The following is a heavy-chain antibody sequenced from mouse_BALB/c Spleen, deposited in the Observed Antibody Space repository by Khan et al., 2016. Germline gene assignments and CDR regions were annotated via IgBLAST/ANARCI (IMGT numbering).Heavy chain of an antibody. V-gene: IGHV1-54*01. CDR1: GYAFTNYL. CDR2: INPGSGGT. Sequence: QVQLQQSGAELVRPGTSVKVSCKASGYAFTNYLIEWVKQRPGQGLEWIGVINPGSGGTNYNEKFKGKETLTADKSSCTACMHLSSLPSVDSSVSFCASLPAWFPSWVLGSLVTVSA. J-gene: IGHJ3*01. CDR3: ASLPAWFPS.